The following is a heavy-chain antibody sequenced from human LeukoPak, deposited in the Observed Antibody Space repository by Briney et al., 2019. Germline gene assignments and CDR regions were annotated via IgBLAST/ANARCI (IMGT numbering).Heavy chain of an antibody. CDR3: ARGQWLDNY. Sequence: PSGTLSLTCAVYGASFSGFHWSWIRQPPGKGLEWIGEINHSGSTNYNPSLKSRVTISVDTSKNQFSLKLSSVTAADTAVYYCARGQWLDNYWGQGTLVTVSS. J-gene: IGHJ4*02. CDR2: INHSGST. D-gene: IGHD6-19*01. CDR1: GASFSGFH. V-gene: IGHV4-34*01.